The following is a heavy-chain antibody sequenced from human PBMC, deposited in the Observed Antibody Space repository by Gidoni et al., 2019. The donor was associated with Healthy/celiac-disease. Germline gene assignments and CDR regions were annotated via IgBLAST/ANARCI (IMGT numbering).Heavy chain of an antibody. V-gene: IGHV4-4*07. CDR2: IYTSGST. CDR3: ARERYCSGGSCYSLEYYYYGMDV. Sequence: QVQLQESGPGLVKPSETLSLTCTVSGGSISSYYWRWIRQPAGQGLEWIGRIYTSGSTNYNPSLKSRVTMSVDTSKNQFSLKLSSVTAADTAVYYCARERYCSGGSCYSLEYYYYGMDVWGQGTTVTVSS. D-gene: IGHD2-15*01. CDR1: GGSISSYY. J-gene: IGHJ6*02.